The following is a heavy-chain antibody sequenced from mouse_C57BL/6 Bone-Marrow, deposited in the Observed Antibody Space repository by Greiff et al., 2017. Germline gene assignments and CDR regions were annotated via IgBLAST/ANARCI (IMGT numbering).Heavy chain of an antibody. J-gene: IGHJ3*01. Sequence: EVQLVESGEGLVKPGGSLKLSCAASGFTFSSYAMSWVRQTPEQRLEWVAYISSGGDYLYYADTVKGRFPFSRDNARNTLYLQMSSLKSEDTDMYYCTRVFWFAYWGQGTLVTVAA. CDR2: ISSGGDYL. CDR3: TRVFWFAY. V-gene: IGHV5-9-1*02. CDR1: GFTFSSYA.